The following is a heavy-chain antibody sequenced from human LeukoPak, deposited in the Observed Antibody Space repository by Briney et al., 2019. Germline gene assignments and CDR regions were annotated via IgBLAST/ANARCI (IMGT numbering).Heavy chain of an antibody. J-gene: IGHJ5*02. CDR3: ARDVAAAGMWFDP. CDR1: GFTFSSYG. D-gene: IGHD6-13*01. Sequence: GGSLRLSCAASGFTFSSYGMHWVRQAPGKGLEWVAFIRYDGGNKYYADSVKGRFTISRDNSKNTLYLQMNSLRAEDTAVYYCARDVAAAGMWFDPWGQGTLVTVSS. CDR2: IRYDGGNK. V-gene: IGHV3-30*02.